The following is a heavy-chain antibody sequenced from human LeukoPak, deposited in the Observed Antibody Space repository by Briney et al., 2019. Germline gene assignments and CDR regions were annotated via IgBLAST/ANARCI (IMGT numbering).Heavy chain of an antibody. Sequence: GGSLRLSCAASGFTFSSYGMHWVRQAPGKGLVWVSRINSDGSSTSYADSVKGRFTISRDNAKNSLYLQMNSLRAEDTALYYCAKDTPSGYYYGSGRLRIYYYYMDVWGKGTTVTISS. V-gene: IGHV3-74*01. J-gene: IGHJ6*03. CDR1: GFTFSSYG. D-gene: IGHD3-10*01. CDR2: INSDGSST. CDR3: AKDTPSGYYYGSGRLRIYYYYMDV.